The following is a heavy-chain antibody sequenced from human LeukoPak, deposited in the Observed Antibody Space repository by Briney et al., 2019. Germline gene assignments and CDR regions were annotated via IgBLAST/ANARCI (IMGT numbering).Heavy chain of an antibody. Sequence: ASVKVSCKASGYAFTSYDINWVRQATGQGLEWMGWMNPNSGNTGYAQKFQGRVTMTRNTSISTAYMELSSLRSEDTAVYYCASQGASTRLDAFDIWGQGTMVTVSS. D-gene: IGHD2-2*01. CDR1: GYAFTSYD. CDR2: MNPNSGNT. J-gene: IGHJ3*02. CDR3: ASQGASTRLDAFDI. V-gene: IGHV1-8*01.